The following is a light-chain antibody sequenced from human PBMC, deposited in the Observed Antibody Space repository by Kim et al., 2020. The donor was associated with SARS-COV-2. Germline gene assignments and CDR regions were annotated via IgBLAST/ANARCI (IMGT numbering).Light chain of an antibody. J-gene: IGLJ2*01. Sequence: SYELTQPPSVSVAPGKTARITCGGNNIGSKSVHWYQQKPGQAPVLVIYYDSDRPSGIPERFSGSNSGNTATLTISRVEAGDEADYSCQVWESSSDHVVFG. CDR2: YDS. V-gene: IGLV3-21*01. CDR3: QVWESSSDHVV. CDR1: NIGSKS.